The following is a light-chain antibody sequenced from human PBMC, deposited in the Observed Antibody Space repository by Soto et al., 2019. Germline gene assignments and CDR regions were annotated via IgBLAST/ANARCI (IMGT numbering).Light chain of an antibody. Sequence: EIELTQSPGTLSLSPGERATLSCRASQSVSSSYLAWYQQKPGQAPRLLIYGASSRATGIPDRFSGSGSGTDFTLTISTLEHEDFAVYYCQQYGSSPRKFGQGTKADIK. J-gene: IGKJ1*01. V-gene: IGKV3-20*01. CDR1: QSVSSSY. CDR3: QQYGSSPRK. CDR2: GAS.